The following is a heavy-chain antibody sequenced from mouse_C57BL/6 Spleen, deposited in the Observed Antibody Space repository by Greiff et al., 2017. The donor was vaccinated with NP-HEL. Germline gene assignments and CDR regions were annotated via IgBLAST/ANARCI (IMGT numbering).Heavy chain of an antibody. V-gene: IGHV1-80*01. CDR1: GYAFSSYW. CDR2: IYPGDGDT. D-gene: IGHD2-4*01. Sequence: QVQLKESGAELVKPGASVKISCKASGYAFSSYWMNWVKQRPGKGLEWIGQIYPGDGDTNYNGKFKGKATLTADKSSSTAYMQLSSLTSEDSAVYFCARKDYDYSYAMDYWGQGTSVTVSS. J-gene: IGHJ4*01. CDR3: ARKDYDYSYAMDY.